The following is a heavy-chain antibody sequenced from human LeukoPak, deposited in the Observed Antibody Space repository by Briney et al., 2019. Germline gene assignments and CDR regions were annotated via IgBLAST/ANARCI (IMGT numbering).Heavy chain of an antibody. CDR2: ISSSGSTI. D-gene: IGHD3-22*01. J-gene: IGHJ3*02. Sequence: PGESLRLSCAASGFTFSSYSMNWVRQAPGKGLEWVSYISSSGSTIYYADSVKGRFTISRDNAKNSLYLQMNSLRAEDTAVYYCARDVATSIVVVIFEKDDAFDIWGQGTMVTVSS. CDR3: ARDVATSIVVVIFEKDDAFDI. CDR1: GFTFSSYS. V-gene: IGHV3-48*04.